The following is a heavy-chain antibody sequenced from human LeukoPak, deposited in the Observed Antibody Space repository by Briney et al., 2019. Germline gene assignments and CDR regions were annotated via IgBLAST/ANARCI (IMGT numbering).Heavy chain of an antibody. V-gene: IGHV1-69*01. D-gene: IGHD6-13*01. Sequence: GSSVKVSCKASGGTFSSYAISWVRQAPGQGLEWMGGIIPIFGTANYAQKFQGRVTITADESTSTAYMELSSLRSEDKAVYYCARSGIAAAGTSFDIWGQGTMVTVSS. CDR3: ARSGIAAAGTSFDI. CDR1: GGTFSSYA. CDR2: IIPIFGTA. J-gene: IGHJ3*02.